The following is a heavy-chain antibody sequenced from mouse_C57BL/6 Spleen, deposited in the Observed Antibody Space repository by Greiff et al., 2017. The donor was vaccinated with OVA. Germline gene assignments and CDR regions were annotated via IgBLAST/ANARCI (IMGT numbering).Heavy chain of an antibody. D-gene: IGHD2-2*01. J-gene: IGHJ1*03. CDR1: GYTFTSYG. V-gene: IGHV1-81*01. Sequence: QVQLQQSGAELARPGASVKLSCKASGYTFTSYGISWVKQRTGQGLEWIGEIYPRSGNPSYNEKFKGKATLTADKSSSTAYMELRSLTSEDSAVYFCARRVGNDPYFDVWGTGTTVTVSS. CDR3: ARRVGNDPYFDV. CDR2: IYPRSGNP.